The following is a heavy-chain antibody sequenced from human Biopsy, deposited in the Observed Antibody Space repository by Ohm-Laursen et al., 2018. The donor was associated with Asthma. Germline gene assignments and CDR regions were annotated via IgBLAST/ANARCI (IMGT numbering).Heavy chain of an antibody. CDR2: ISVYNGNT. CDR3: ARAVGYSHYYGIDV. V-gene: IGHV1-18*01. CDR1: CHSFNSAG. J-gene: IGHJ6*02. Sequence: GPSDYAFRPTSCHSFNSAGITWARQPPGQGLGWMGWISVYNGNTKVAQKLQDRVTMITDTTTSTAYMELRSLRSDDTAVYFCARAVGYSHYYGIDVWGQGTTVTVS. D-gene: IGHD4-23*01.